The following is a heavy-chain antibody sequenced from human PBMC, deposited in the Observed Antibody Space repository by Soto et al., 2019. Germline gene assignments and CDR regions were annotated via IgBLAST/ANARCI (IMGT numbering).Heavy chain of an antibody. CDR1: GFTFSSYG. J-gene: IGHJ4*02. CDR3: AKDSGGLDETGTYDY. V-gene: IGHV3-30*18. D-gene: IGHD1-7*01. CDR2: ISYDGSNK. Sequence: QVQLVESGGGVVQPGRSLRLSCAASGFTFSSYGMHWVRQAPGKGLEWVAVISYDGSNKYYADSVKGRFTISRDNSKNTLYLQMNSLRAEDTAVYYCAKDSGGLDETGTYDYWGQGTLVTVSS.